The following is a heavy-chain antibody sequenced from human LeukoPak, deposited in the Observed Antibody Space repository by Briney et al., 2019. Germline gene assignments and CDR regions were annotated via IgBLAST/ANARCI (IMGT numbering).Heavy chain of an antibody. CDR2: IYSGGST. CDR1: GFTFSSYA. J-gene: IGHJ6*02. CDR3: ASRMDV. V-gene: IGHV3-53*01. Sequence: GGSLRLSCAASGFTFSSYAMSWVRQAPGKGLEWVSVIYSGGSTYYADSVKGRFTISRDNSKNTLYLQMNSLRAEDTAVYYCASRMDVWGQGTTVTVSS.